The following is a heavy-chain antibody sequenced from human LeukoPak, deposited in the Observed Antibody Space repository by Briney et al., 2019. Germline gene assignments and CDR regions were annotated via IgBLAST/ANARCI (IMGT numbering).Heavy chain of an antibody. CDR1: GFIFSTYA. CDR2: ISSNGGST. Sequence: PGGSLRLSCAASGFIFSTYAMHWVRRAPGKGLECVSAISSNGGSTYYANSVKGRFTISRDNSKNTLYLQMDSLRAEDMAVYYCARPAAAGTSFSAFDMWGQGTMVTVSP. V-gene: IGHV3-64*01. J-gene: IGHJ3*02. D-gene: IGHD6-13*01. CDR3: ARPAAAGTSFSAFDM.